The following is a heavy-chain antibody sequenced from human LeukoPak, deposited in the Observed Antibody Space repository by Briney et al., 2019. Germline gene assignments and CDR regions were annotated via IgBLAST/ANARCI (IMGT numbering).Heavy chain of an antibody. V-gene: IGHV3-11*04. Sequence: PGGSLRLSCAASGFTFSDYYMSWIRQAPGKGLEWISYISSDGTTMYYADSVKGRFTISRDNAKNSLYLQVNSLRAEDTAVYYCASRSGYYFDYWGQGALVTVSS. CDR3: ASRSGYYFDY. J-gene: IGHJ4*02. CDR1: GFTFSDYY. CDR2: ISSDGTTM. D-gene: IGHD3-3*01.